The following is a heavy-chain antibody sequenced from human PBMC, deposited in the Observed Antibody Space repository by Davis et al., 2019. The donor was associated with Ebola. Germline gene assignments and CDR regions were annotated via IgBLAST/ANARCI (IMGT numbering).Heavy chain of an antibody. CDR2: ISGSRSTI. CDR3: ARKTYFDY. Sequence: LSLTCAVYGGSFSGYYWSWIRQPPGKGLEWISYISGSRSTIYYADSVKGRFTISRDNAKNSLYLQMNSLRAEDTAVYYCARKTYFDYWGQGTLVTVSS. V-gene: IGHV3-11*01. CDR1: GGSFSGYY. J-gene: IGHJ4*02.